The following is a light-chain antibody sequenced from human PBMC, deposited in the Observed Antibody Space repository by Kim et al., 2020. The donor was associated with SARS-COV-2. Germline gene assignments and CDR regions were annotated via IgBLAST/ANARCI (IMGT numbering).Light chain of an antibody. CDR1: QSVGRNY. V-gene: IGKV3-20*01. CDR2: GAS. J-gene: IGKJ2*01. Sequence: WPGEGSTPAGRASQSVGRNYLAWYQHKPGQAPRLLIVGASNRATGIPDRFSGSGSGTDFTLTVSRLEPEDFVVYYCQQYGSSPYTFGQGTKLEI. CDR3: QQYGSSPYT.